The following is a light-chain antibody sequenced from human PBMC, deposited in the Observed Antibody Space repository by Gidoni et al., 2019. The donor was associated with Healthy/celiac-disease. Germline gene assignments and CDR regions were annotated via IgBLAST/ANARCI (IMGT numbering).Light chain of an antibody. CDR3: QQRSNWPPT. Sequence: EIVLTQSPATLSLSPGERATLTCRASQSVSSYLAWYQQKPGQAPRLLIYDASNRATGIPARFSSSGSGTDVTLTISSLEPEDFAVYYCQQRSNWPPTFGQGTKREIK. V-gene: IGKV3-11*01. CDR1: QSVSSY. J-gene: IGKJ2*01. CDR2: DAS.